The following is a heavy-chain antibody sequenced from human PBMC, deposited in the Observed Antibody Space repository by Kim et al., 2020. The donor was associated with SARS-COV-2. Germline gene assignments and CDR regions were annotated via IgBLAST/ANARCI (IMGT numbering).Heavy chain of an antibody. CDR1: GFTFSSYG. CDR3: AREVDCGGDCYAYYYYGMDV. CDR2: ISYDGSNK. J-gene: IGHJ6*02. Sequence: GGSLRLSCAASGFTFSSYGTHWVRQAPGKGLEWVAVISYDGSNKYYADSVKGRFTISRDNSKNTLYLQMNSLRAEDTAVYYCAREVDCGGDCYAYYYYGMDVWGQGTTVTVSS. V-gene: IGHV3-33*05. D-gene: IGHD2-21*02.